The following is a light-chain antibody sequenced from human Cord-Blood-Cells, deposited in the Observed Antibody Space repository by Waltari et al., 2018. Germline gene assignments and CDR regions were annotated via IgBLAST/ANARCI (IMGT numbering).Light chain of an antibody. J-gene: IGLJ1*01. Sequence: QSALTQPAPASGSPGQKITIPRTGTSSDVGSYNLVSWYQQHPGKAPKLRIYEGSQRPSGVSNRFSGSKSGNTASLTISGLQAEDEADYYCCSYAGSSTVFGTGTKVTVL. CDR1: SSDVGSYNL. CDR2: EGS. V-gene: IGLV2-23*03. CDR3: CSYAGSSTV.